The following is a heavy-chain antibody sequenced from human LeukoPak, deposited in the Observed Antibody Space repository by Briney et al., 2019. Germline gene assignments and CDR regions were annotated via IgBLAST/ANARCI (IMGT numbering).Heavy chain of an antibody. D-gene: IGHD5-18*01. Sequence: SETLSLTCAVYGGSFSGYYWSWIRQPPGKGLEWIGEINHSGSTNYNPSLKSRVTISVDTSKNQFSLKLSSVTAADTAVYYRAGRIQLWLRAAFDIWGQGTMVTVSS. CDR2: INHSGST. J-gene: IGHJ3*02. V-gene: IGHV4-34*01. CDR1: GGSFSGYY. CDR3: AGRIQLWLRAAFDI.